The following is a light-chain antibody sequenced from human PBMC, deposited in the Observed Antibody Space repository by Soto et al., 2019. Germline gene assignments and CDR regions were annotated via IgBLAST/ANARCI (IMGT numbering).Light chain of an antibody. J-gene: IGKJ1*01. CDR2: TAS. Sequence: DIQMTQSPSSLSASVGERVTITFRASQSISSYLNWYQQKPGKAPKLMIYTASTLKSGVPSRFSGSGSGTEFTLTISSLLPDDFATYYCQHYNSYSEAFGQGTKVDIK. CDR1: QSISSY. CDR3: QHYNSYSEA. V-gene: IGKV1-5*03.